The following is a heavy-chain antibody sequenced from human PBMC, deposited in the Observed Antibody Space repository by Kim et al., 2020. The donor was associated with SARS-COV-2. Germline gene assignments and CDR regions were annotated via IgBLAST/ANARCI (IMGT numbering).Heavy chain of an antibody. Sequence: SETLSLTCTVSGGSISSGGYYWSWIRQHPGKGLEWIGYIYYSGSTYYNPSLKSRVTISVDTSKNQFSLKLSSVTAADTAVYYCARDDYYGSGIGYWGQGTLVTVSS. CDR3: ARDDYYGSGIGY. CDR2: IYYSGST. CDR1: GGSISSGGYY. J-gene: IGHJ4*02. D-gene: IGHD3-10*01. V-gene: IGHV4-31*03.